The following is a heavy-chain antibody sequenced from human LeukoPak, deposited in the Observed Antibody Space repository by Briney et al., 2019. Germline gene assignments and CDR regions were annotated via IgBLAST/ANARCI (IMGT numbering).Heavy chain of an antibody. CDR2: INHSGST. D-gene: IGHD6-19*01. V-gene: IGHV4-4*02. Sequence: SETLSLTCAVSGGSISSSNWWSWVRQPPGKGLEWIGEINHSGSTNYNPSLKSRVTISVDTSKNQFSLKLSSVTAADTAVYYCASVAVAGTGGSYYWGQGTLVTVSS. J-gene: IGHJ4*02. CDR1: GGSISSSNW. CDR3: ASVAVAGTGGSYY.